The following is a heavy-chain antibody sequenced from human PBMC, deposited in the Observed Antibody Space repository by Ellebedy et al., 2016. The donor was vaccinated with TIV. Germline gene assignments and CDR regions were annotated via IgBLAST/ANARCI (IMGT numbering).Heavy chain of an antibody. CDR2: INNDGSST. J-gene: IGHJ4*02. Sequence: GESLKISCAASRVTFRSYWMHWVRQAPGEGLVWVGRINNDGSSTNYAESVKGRFTISRDNAESILYLQMNSLRVEDTAMYYCAGDLDVWGQGILVTVSS. V-gene: IGHV3-74*01. CDR1: RVTFRSYW. D-gene: IGHD3-3*01. CDR3: AGDLDV.